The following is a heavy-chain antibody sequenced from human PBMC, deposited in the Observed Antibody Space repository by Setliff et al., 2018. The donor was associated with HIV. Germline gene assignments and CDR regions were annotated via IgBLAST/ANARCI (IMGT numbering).Heavy chain of an antibody. CDR2: IYYSGST. J-gene: IGHJ1*01. CDR1: GGSISSSNW. D-gene: IGHD6-13*01. CDR3: ARVPTSSWYVTTQRTKEYFHH. Sequence: SETLSLTCAVSGGSISSSNWWSWVRQPPGKGLGWIGEIYYSGSTNYNPSLKSRVTISVDKSKNQFSLKLSSVTAADTAVYYCARVPTSSWYVTTQRTKEYFHHWGQGTLVTVSS. V-gene: IGHV4-4*02.